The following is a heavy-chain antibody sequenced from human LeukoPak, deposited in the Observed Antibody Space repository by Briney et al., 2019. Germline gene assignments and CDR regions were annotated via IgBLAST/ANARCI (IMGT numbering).Heavy chain of an antibody. CDR3: ARGHYDFWSGYQAALQY. CDR1: GXTFSSYE. V-gene: IGHV3-48*03. CDR2: ISSSGSTI. Sequence: PGGSLRLSCAASGXTFSSYEVNWVRQAPGKGLEWVSYISSSGSTIYYADSVKGRFTISRDNAKNSLYLQMNSLRAEDTAVYYCARGHYDFWSGYQAALQYWGQGTLVTVSS. J-gene: IGHJ1*01. D-gene: IGHD3-3*01.